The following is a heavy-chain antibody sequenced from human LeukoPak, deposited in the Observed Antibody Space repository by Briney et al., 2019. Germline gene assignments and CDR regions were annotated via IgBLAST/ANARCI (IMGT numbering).Heavy chain of an antibody. D-gene: IGHD3-22*01. J-gene: IGHJ4*02. CDR2: ISYDGSNK. CDR3: AKGFSYYYDSGYDPVSY. CDR1: GFTFSSYG. V-gene: IGHV3-30*18. Sequence: GRSLRLSCAASGFTFSSYGMHWVRQAPGKGLEWVAVISYDGSNKYYADSVKGRFTISRDNSKNTLYLQMNSLRAEDTAVYYCAKGFSYYYDSGYDPVSYWGQGTLVTVSS.